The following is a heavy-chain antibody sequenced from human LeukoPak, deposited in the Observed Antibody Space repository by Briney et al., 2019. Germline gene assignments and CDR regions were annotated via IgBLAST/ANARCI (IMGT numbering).Heavy chain of an antibody. CDR2: ISWDGGST. CDR1: GFTFDDYI. J-gene: IGHJ6*04. V-gene: IGHV3-43*01. CDR3: AKVVGNYSYGSMDV. D-gene: IGHD5-18*01. Sequence: PGGSLRLSCAASGFTFDDYIMHWVRQAPGKGLEWVSLISWDGGSTYYADSVKGRFTISRDNSKNSLYLQMNSLRTEDTALYYCAKVVGNYSYGSMDVWGKGTTVTVSA.